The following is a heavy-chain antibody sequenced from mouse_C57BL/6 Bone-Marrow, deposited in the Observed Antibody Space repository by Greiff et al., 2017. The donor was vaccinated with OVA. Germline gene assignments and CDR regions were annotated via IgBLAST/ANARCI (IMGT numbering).Heavy chain of an antibody. V-gene: IGHV14-4*01. CDR1: GFNIKDAY. D-gene: IGHD2-2*01. J-gene: IGHJ3*01. CDR3: TTGPMVTTDPSY. Sequence: VQLQQSGAELVRPGASVKLSCTASGFNIKDAYMHWVKQRPEQGLEWIGWLDPENGDTEYASKFQGKATITADTSSNTAYLQLSSLTSEDTAVYYCTTGPMVTTDPSYWGQGTLVTVSA. CDR2: LDPENGDT.